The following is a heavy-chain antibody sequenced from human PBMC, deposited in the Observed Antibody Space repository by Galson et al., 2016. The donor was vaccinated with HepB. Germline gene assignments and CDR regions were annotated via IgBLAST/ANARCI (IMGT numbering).Heavy chain of an antibody. D-gene: IGHD2-2*01. Sequence: SLRLSCAASGFTFNNYGMTWVRPAPGKGLEVVSSISRSGDSTDYADSVKGRFIISRDNTKNTLSLQMNSLRAEDTAVYYCVQGSTAPAVWGKGTTVTVSS. J-gene: IGHJ6*04. V-gene: IGHV3-23*01. CDR2: ISRSGDST. CDR1: GFTFNNYG. CDR3: VQGSTAPAV.